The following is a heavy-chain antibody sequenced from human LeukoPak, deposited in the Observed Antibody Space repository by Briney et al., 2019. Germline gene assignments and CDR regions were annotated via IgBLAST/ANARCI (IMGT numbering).Heavy chain of an antibody. CDR2: VSGSGDDT. V-gene: IGHV3-23*01. D-gene: IGHD3-10*01. CDR1: GLTFSNYD. Sequence: GGSLRLSCAASGLTFSNYDMDWVRQAPGKGLEWVSSVSGSGDDTYYADSVKGRFIISRDNSKTTMYLQMDSLRADDTAVYYCAKSYNNPTVAIRVRGVIPYFDSWGQGSLVTVSS. J-gene: IGHJ4*02. CDR3: AKSYNNPTVAIRVRGVIPYFDS.